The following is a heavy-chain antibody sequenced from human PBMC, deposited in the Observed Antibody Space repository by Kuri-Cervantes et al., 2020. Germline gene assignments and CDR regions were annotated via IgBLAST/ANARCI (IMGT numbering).Heavy chain of an antibody. D-gene: IGHD3-3*01. V-gene: IGHV3-7*01. CDR1: GFTFSSYW. CDR2: IKQDGSEK. Sequence: GGSLRLSCAASGFTFSSYWMSWVRQAPGKGLEWVANIKQDGSEKYYADSVKGRFTISRDNSKNTLYLQMNSLRAEDTAVYYCAKSAIFGVVTPYYYYYGMDVWGQGTTVTVSS. CDR3: AKSAIFGVVTPYYYYYGMDV. J-gene: IGHJ6*02.